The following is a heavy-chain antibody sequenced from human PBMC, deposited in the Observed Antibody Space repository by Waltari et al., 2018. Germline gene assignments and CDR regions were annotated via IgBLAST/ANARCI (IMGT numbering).Heavy chain of an antibody. CDR2: IYTSGST. V-gene: IGHV4-61*02. D-gene: IGHD1-26*01. CDR3: ARELGPWELPFDY. CDR1: GCSISSSRYY. J-gene: IGHJ4*02. Sequence: QVQLQSSGPGLVKPSQTLSLPCTVSGCSISSSRYYCTSIRQPPGKGLEWIGRIYTSGSTNYNPYLKSRVTISVDTSKNQFSLKLSSVTAADTAVYYCARELGPWELPFDYWGQGTLVTVSS.